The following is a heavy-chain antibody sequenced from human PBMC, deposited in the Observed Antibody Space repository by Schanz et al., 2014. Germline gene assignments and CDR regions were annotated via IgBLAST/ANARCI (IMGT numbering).Heavy chain of an antibody. CDR3: ARCASRDYFAMDV. CDR2: VSRDGSET. J-gene: IGHJ6*02. V-gene: IGHV3-74*02. Sequence: EVQLVESGGDLVQPGGSLRLSCAASGFTFNTSWFHWVRQPPGKGLLWVSRVSRDGSETTYVDSVRGRFTISRDTAKNPVFLLINNLSAEDTAVYYCARCASRDYFAMDVWGQGTTVTVSS. CDR1: GFTFNTSW.